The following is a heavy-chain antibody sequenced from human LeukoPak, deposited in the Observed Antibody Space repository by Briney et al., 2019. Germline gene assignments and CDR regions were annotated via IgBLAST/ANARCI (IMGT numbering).Heavy chain of an antibody. Sequence: PGGSLRLSCAASRFTFSSYWMNWVRQAPGKGLEWVSYIGSSGSTVYYADSVKGRFTISRDNAKNSLYMQMESLRDEDTAIYYCARDTLEYSNSPDALDIWGQGTMVTVSS. CDR2: IGSSGSTV. CDR1: RFTFSSYW. D-gene: IGHD4-23*01. V-gene: IGHV3-48*02. J-gene: IGHJ3*02. CDR3: ARDTLEYSNSPDALDI.